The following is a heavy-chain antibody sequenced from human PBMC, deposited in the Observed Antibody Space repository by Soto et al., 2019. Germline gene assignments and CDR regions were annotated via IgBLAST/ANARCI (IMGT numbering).Heavy chain of an antibody. V-gene: IGHV1-69*02. CDR3: AWRRYCGVDCYPQCFYGMDV. Sequence: QVQLVQSGPEVKKPGSSVRISCRSGGDTFSSYTVSWVRQTPGQGLEWMGRIIPVLGGTNYSRKFKGRMTITADKSKTTSHVGVSSLKSEDTYRYYCAWRRYCGVDCYPQCFYGMDVWGQETSVIVSS. J-gene: IGHJ6*01. CDR1: GDTFSSYT. D-gene: IGHD2-21*02. CDR2: IIPVLGGT.